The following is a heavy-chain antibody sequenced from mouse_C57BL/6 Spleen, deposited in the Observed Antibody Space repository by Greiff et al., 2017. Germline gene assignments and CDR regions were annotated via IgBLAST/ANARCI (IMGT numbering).Heavy chain of an antibody. J-gene: IGHJ4*01. D-gene: IGHD2-2*01. CDR2: INPGSGGT. CDR3: ARHGYDSYYAMDY. V-gene: IGHV1-54*01. Sequence: QVQLQQSGAELVRPGTSVKVSCKASGYAFTNYLIEWVKQRPGQGLEWIGVINPGSGGTNYNEKFKGKATLTADKSSSTAYMQLSSLTSEDSAVYFCARHGYDSYYAMDYWGQGTSVTVSS. CDR1: GYAFTNYL.